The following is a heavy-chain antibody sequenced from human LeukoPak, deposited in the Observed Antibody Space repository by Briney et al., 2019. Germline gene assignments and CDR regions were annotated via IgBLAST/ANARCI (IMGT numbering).Heavy chain of an antibody. CDR3: ARVSPYYYMDV. V-gene: IGHV1-46*01. J-gene: IGHJ6*03. CDR1: GYTFTSYY. CDR2: INPSGGST. Sequence: ASVKVSCKASGYTFTSYYMHWVRQAPGQGLEWMGIINPSGGSTSYAQKFQGRVTMTTDTSTSTAYMELRSLRSDDTAVYYCARVSPYYYMDVWGKGTTVTVSS.